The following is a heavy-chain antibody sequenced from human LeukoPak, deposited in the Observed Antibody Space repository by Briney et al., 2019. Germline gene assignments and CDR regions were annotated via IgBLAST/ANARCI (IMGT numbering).Heavy chain of an antibody. CDR3: AKPEVLRFLEWLSPYYYYGMDV. D-gene: IGHD3-3*01. Sequence: GGSLRLSCAASGFTFSSYAMSWVRQAPGKGLEWVSAISDSGGSTYYADSVKGRFTISRDNSKNTLYLQMNSLRAEDTAVYYCAKPEVLRFLEWLSPYYYYGMDVWGQGTTVTVSS. J-gene: IGHJ6*02. V-gene: IGHV3-23*01. CDR2: ISDSGGST. CDR1: GFTFSSYA.